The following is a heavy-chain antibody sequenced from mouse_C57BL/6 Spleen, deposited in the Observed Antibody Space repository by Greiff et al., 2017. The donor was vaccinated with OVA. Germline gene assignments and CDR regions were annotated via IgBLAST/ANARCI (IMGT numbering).Heavy chain of an antibody. CDR2: IHPNSGST. V-gene: IGHV1-64*01. CDR3: ARDYSPAYYAMDY. Sequence: VQLQQPGAELVKPGASVKLSCKASGYTFTSYWMHWVKQRPGQGLEWIGMIHPNSGSTNYNEKFKSKATLTVDKSSSTAYMQLSSLTSEDSAVYYCARDYSPAYYAMDYWGQGTSVTVSS. D-gene: IGHD2-12*01. J-gene: IGHJ4*01. CDR1: GYTFTSYW.